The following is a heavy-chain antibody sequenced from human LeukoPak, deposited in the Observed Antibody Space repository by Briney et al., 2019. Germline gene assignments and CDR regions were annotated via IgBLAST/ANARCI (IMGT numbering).Heavy chain of an antibody. CDR3: ARDRDSSGWFDY. Sequence: SETLSLTCTVSGGSISGFYWGWIRQPPGKGLEWIGFIYYSGSANYNPSLKSRVTMSVDMSKNQLSLKLSSVTAADTAFYYCARDRDSSGWFDYWGQGALVTVSS. D-gene: IGHD6-19*01. CDR2: IYYSGSA. J-gene: IGHJ4*02. V-gene: IGHV4-59*01. CDR1: GGSISGFY.